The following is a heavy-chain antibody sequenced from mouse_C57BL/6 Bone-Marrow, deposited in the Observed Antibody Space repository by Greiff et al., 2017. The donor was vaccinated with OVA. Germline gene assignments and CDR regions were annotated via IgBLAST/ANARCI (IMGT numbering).Heavy chain of an antibody. CDR3: VRRGVYYYGSSYVGYFDV. CDR2: IRSKSSNYAT. V-gene: IGHV10-3*01. CDR1: GFTFNTYA. Sequence: EVQLVESGGGLVQPKGSLKLSCAASGFTFNTYAMHWVRQAPGKGLEWVARIRSKSSNYATYYADSVKDRFTISRDDSQSMLYLHMNNLNTEDTAMYYCVRRGVYYYGSSYVGYFDVWGTGTTVTVSS. D-gene: IGHD1-1*01. J-gene: IGHJ1*03.